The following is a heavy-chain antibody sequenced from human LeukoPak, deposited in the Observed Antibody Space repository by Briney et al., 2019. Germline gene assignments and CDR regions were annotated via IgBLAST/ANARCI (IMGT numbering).Heavy chain of an antibody. D-gene: IGHD3-10*01. Sequence: PSETLSLTCAVYGGSFSGYYWSWIRQPPGKGLEWIGEINHSGSTNYNPSLKSRVTISVDTSKNQFSLKLSSVTAADTAVYYCARGPNYYGSGSYNYWGQGTLVTVSS. CDR1: GGSFSGYY. CDR3: ARGPNYYGSGSYNY. J-gene: IGHJ4*02. CDR2: INHSGST. V-gene: IGHV4-34*01.